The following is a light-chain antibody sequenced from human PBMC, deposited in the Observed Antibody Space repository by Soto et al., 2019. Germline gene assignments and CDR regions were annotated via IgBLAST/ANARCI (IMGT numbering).Light chain of an antibody. CDR1: QTISSY. J-gene: IGKJ1*01. CDR3: QQSYSPPRT. V-gene: IGKV1-39*01. Sequence: DIHMTEYTYSLSASVGDRVTITCRASQTISSYLNWYQQTPGKAPNLLIYAASSLQSGVPSRFSGSGSGTDFTLTISSLQPEDFATYYCQQSYSPPRTFGQVTKVDIK. CDR2: AAS.